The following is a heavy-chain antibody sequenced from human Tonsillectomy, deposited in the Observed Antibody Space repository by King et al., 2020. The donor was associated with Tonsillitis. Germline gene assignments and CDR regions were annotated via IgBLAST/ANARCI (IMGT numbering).Heavy chain of an antibody. CDR2: MNPNSGNT. J-gene: IGHJ4*02. D-gene: IGHD1-26*01. Sequence: LQLVQSGAEVKKPGASVKVSCKASGYTFTSYDINWVRQATGQGLEWMGWMNPNSGNTGYAQKFQGRVTMTRNTSISTAYMELSSLRSEDTAVYYCARVKQVGATNPYYFDYWGQGTLVTVSS. V-gene: IGHV1-8*02. CDR3: ARVKQVGATNPYYFDY. CDR1: GYTFTSYD.